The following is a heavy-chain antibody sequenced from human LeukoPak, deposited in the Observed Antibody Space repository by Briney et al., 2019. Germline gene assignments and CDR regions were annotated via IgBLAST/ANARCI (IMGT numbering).Heavy chain of an antibody. D-gene: IGHD6-19*01. J-gene: IGHJ4*02. CDR1: GGSISSSSYY. CDR2: IYYSGST. V-gene: IGHV4-39*01. Sequence: SETLSHTCTVSGGSISSSSYYWGWIRQPPGKGREWIGRIYYSGSTYYNPSLKSRVTISVDTSKNQFPLKLSSVTAADTAVYYCARHTGCSSGWYGTSGFDYWGQGTLVTVSS. CDR3: ARHTGCSSGWYGTSGFDY.